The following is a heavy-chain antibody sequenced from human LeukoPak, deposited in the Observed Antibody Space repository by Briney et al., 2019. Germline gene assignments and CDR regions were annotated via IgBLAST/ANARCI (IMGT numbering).Heavy chain of an antibody. Sequence: SETLSLTCTVSGGSISSYYWSWIRQPPGKGLGWVGYIYYSGSTNYNPSLKSRVTISVDTSKTQFSLKLSSVTAADTAVYYCARVDSSNWYEYRGYFDYWGQGTLVTVSS. CDR2: IYYSGST. J-gene: IGHJ4*02. CDR1: GGSISSYY. D-gene: IGHD6-13*01. CDR3: ARVDSSNWYEYRGYFDY. V-gene: IGHV4-59*01.